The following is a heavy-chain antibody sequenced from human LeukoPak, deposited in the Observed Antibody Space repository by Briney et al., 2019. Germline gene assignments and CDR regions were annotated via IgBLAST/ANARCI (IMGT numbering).Heavy chain of an antibody. CDR1: GYTFTSYG. D-gene: IGHD3-3*01. V-gene: IGHV1-18*01. CDR2: ISGYNGNT. Sequence: GASVKVSCKASGYTFTSYGISWVRQAPGQGLEWMGWISGYNGNTNYAQKVKGRVTMTIDKSTSTAYMELRSLRSDDTAVYYCARGPSITIFGVVNDYWGQGTLVTVPS. J-gene: IGHJ4*02. CDR3: ARGPSITIFGVVNDY.